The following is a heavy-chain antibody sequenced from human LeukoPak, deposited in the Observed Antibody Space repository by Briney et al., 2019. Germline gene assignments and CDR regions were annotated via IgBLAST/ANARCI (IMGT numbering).Heavy chain of an antibody. CDR1: GFAFSSYG. CDR2: ISYDGSNK. D-gene: IGHD1-26*01. CDR3: AKLVGATSTNDAFDI. V-gene: IGHV3-30*18. Sequence: PVGSLRLSCAASGFAFSSYGMPWVPQAPGKGLEWGAVISYDGSNKYYADSVKGRFTISRDNSKNALYLQVNSLRAEDTAVYYCAKLVGATSTNDAFDIWGQGTMVTVSS. J-gene: IGHJ3*02.